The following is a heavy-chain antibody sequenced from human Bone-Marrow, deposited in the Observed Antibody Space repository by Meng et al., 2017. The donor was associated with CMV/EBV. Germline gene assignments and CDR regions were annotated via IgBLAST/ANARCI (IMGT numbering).Heavy chain of an antibody. V-gene: IGHV3-64*02. CDR2: ISSNGGST. D-gene: IGHD6-6*01. CDR3: AKDLIRYSSSSDSYDY. J-gene: IGHJ4*02. Sequence: GGSLRLSCAASGFTFSSYAMHWVRQAPGKGLEYVSAISSNGGSTYYADSVKGRFTISRDNSKNTLYLQMNSLRAEDTAVYYCAKDLIRYSSSSDSYDYWGQGTLVTVSS. CDR1: GFTFSSYA.